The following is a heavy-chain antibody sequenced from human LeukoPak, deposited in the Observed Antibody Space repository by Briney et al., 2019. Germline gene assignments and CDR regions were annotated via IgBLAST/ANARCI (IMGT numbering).Heavy chain of an antibody. V-gene: IGHV4-61*02. Sequence: PSQTLSLTCTVSGGSISSGSYYWSWIRQPAGKGLEWIGRIYTSGSTNYNPSLKSRVTMSVDTSKNQFSLKLSSVTAADTAVYYCARAKSVTYGVPRRVSWYFDLWGRGTLVTVSS. CDR3: ARAKSVTYGVPRRVSWYFDL. CDR1: GGSISSGSYY. J-gene: IGHJ2*01. D-gene: IGHD4-17*01. CDR2: IYTSGST.